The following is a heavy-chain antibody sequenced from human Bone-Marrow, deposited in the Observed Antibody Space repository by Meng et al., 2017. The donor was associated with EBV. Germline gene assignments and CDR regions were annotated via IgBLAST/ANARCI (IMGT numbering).Heavy chain of an antibody. Sequence: QVQLVQSGAEVKKPGASVKVSCKASGYTFTSYAMHWVRQAPGLRLEWMGWINAGNGNTKYSQKFQGRVTITRDTSASTAYMELSSLRSEDTAVYYCARERGSSWYSLVSTEYYYYYGMDVWGQGTTVTVSS. V-gene: IGHV1-3*01. CDR1: GYTFTSYA. J-gene: IGHJ6*02. D-gene: IGHD6-13*01. CDR2: INAGNGNT. CDR3: ARERGSSWYSLVSTEYYYYYGMDV.